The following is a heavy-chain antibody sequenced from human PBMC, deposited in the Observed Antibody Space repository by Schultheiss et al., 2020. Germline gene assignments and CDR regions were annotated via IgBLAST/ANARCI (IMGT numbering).Heavy chain of an antibody. J-gene: IGHJ4*02. CDR1: GFTFSSYG. Sequence: GGSLRLSCAASGFTFSSYGMHWVRQAPGKGLEWVAVIWYDGSNKYYADSVKGRFTISRDNSKNTLYLQMGSLRAEDMAVYYCARVGSGSYLFDYWGQGTLVTVSS. CDR2: IWYDGSNK. CDR3: ARVGSGSYLFDY. D-gene: IGHD1-26*01. V-gene: IGHV3-33*01.